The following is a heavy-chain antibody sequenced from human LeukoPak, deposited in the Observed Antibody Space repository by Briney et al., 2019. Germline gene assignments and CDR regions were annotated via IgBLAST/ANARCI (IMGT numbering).Heavy chain of an antibody. CDR1: GITFSTRW. CDR2: INSDGSAT. J-gene: IGHJ4*02. D-gene: IGHD2/OR15-2a*01. CDR3: ARSASDVLRD. V-gene: IGHV3-74*01. Sequence: PGGSLRLSCAASGITFSTRWMHWVRQAPGRGLVWVSRINSDGSATSYADSVKGRFTISRDNAKNTLYLQMTNLRAEDTAVYYCARSASDVLRDWGQGILVIVSS.